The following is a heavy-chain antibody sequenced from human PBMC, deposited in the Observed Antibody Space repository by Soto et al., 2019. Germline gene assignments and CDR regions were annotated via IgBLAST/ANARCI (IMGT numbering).Heavy chain of an antibody. CDR2: IYHSGST. J-gene: IGHJ4*02. V-gene: IGHV4-30-2*05. Sequence: PSETLSLTCAVPGGSISSGGYSWSWIRQPPGKGLEWIGYIYHSGSTYYNPSLKSRVTISVDTSKNQFSLKLSSVTAADTAVYYCASSSGGRFYDYWGQGTLVTVSS. CDR3: ASSSGGRFYDY. CDR1: GGSISSGGYS. D-gene: IGHD2-15*01.